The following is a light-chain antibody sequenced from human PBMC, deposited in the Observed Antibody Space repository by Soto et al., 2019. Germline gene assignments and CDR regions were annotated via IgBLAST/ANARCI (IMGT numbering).Light chain of an antibody. CDR2: EVS. J-gene: IGLJ2*01. CDR3: SSYAGSNIVV. Sequence: QSALTQPPSASGSPGQSVTISCTGTSSDVGRYNYVSWYQQHPGKAPKLMIYEVSKRPSGVPDRFSGSKSGNTASLTVSGLQAEDEADYYCSSYAGSNIVVFGGGTQLTVL. V-gene: IGLV2-8*01. CDR1: SSDVGRYNY.